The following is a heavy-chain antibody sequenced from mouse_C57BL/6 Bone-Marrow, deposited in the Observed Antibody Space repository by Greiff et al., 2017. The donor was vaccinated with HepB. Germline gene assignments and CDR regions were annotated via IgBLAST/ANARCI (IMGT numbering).Heavy chain of an antibody. J-gene: IGHJ2*01. CDR1: GFTFTAYY. D-gene: IGHD2-3*01. CDR3: ARYEGGYDGLGTFDY. V-gene: IGHV7-3*01. Sequence: VQLKESGGGLVQPGGSLRLSCAASGFTFTAYYMSWVRQPPGKALEWLGFIRNKANGYTTEYSASVKGRFTISRDNSQSILYLQMNALRAEDSATYYCARYEGGYDGLGTFDYWGQGTTLTVSS. CDR2: IRNKANGYTT.